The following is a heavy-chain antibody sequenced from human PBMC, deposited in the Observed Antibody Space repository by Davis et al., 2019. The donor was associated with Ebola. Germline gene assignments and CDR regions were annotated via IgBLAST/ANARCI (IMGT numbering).Heavy chain of an antibody. CDR3: VRSHRQWLVGWFDP. J-gene: IGHJ5*02. V-gene: IGHV4-39*07. CDR1: GGSISSGSYY. CDR2: IYYSGST. D-gene: IGHD6-19*01. Sequence: MPSETLSLTCSVSGGSISSGSYYWGWIRQPPGKRLEWIGSIYYSGSTYYNPSLKSRVTISVDTSKNQFSLKLSSVTAEDTAVYYCVRSHRQWLVGWFDPWGQGTLVTVSS.